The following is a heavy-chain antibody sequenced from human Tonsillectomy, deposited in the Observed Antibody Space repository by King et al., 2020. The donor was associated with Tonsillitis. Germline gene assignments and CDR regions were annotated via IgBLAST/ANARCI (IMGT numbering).Heavy chain of an antibody. Sequence: EQLVQSGAEVKKPGASVKVSCKASGYTFTGYYMHWVRQAPGQGLEWMGWINPNSGGTNYAQKIQGRVTMTRDTSMSTAYMELSRLRSDDTAVYYCARARRGGSFAFDIWGRGTMVIVS. D-gene: IGHD2/OR15-2a*01. CDR1: GYTFTGYY. J-gene: IGHJ3*02. CDR2: INPNSGGT. CDR3: ARARRGGSFAFDI. V-gene: IGHV1-2*02.